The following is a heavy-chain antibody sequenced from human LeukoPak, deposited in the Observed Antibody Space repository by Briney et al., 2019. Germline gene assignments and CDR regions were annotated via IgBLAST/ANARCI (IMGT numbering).Heavy chain of an antibody. J-gene: IGHJ4*02. CDR2: ISYGGSNI. Sequence: GRPLRLSCAASGFTFSSYAMDWVRQAPGKALMWLAFISYGGSNIYYVDSVKGRFTISRENPKETLYLKRTSRSGEDTAVYYCAGEGIAAAIDYWGQGTLVTVSS. CDR3: AGEGIAAAIDY. V-gene: IGHV3-30*04. CDR1: GFTFSSYA. D-gene: IGHD6-13*01.